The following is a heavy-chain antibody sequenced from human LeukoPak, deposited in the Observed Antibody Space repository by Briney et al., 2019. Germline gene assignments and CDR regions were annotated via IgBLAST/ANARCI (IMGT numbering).Heavy chain of an antibody. CDR1: GYTFTRYY. CDR3: ARGQNLRVGAPPGY. J-gene: IGHJ4*02. D-gene: IGHD1-26*01. CDR2: INPNSGGT. Sequence: ASVKVSCKASGYTFTRYYMHWVRQAPGQGREGMGWINPNSGGTNYAQKFQGRVTMTRDTSISTAYMELSRLRSDDTAVYYCARGQNLRVGAPPGYWGQGTLVTVSS. V-gene: IGHV1-2*02.